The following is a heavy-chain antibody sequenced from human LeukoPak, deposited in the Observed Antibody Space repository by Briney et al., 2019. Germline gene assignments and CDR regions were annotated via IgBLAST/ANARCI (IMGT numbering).Heavy chain of an antibody. J-gene: IGHJ5*02. CDR1: GYIFTSFY. CDR2: INPRGGVT. Sequence: ASVKVSCKASGYIFTSFYIHWVRQVPGQGPEWMGVINPRGGVTSYPQKFQGRVIMTRNISISTAYMELSSLRSEDSAVYYCARVKYNWNDIFENWFDPWGQGTLVTVSS. V-gene: IGHV1-46*01. CDR3: ARVKYNWNDIFENWFDP. D-gene: IGHD1-1*01.